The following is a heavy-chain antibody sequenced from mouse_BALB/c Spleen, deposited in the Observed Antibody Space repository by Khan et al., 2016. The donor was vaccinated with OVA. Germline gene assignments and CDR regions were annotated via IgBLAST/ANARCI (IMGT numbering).Heavy chain of an antibody. V-gene: IGHV5-6*01. CDR3: ARLAYYYNSEGFAY. Sequence: GKMKEYGGDLVKPGGSLKLSCAASGFTFSTYGMSWVRQTPDKRLEWVATISSGGSYTYYPDSVKGRFTISRDNAKNTLYLQMSSLKSEDTAMYYCARLAYYYNSEGFAYWGQGTLVTVSA. J-gene: IGHJ3*01. CDR2: ISSGGSYT. D-gene: IGHD1-1*01. CDR1: GFTFSTYG.